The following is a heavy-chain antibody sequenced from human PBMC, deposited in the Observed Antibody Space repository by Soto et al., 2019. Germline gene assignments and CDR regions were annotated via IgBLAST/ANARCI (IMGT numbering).Heavy chain of an antibody. J-gene: IGHJ4*02. CDR2: IYYSGST. D-gene: IGHD4-17*01. V-gene: IGHV4-59*08. CDR3: ARRYGPGFDY. CDR1: GGSISSYY. Sequence: SGTLSLTCTVSGGSISSYYWSWIRQPPGKGLEWIGYIYYSGSTNYNPSLKSRVTISVDTSKNQFSLKLSSVTAADTAVYYCARRYGPGFDYWGQAILVTVSS.